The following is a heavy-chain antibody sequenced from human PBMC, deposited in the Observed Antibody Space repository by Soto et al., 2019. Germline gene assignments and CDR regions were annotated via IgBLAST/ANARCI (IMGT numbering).Heavy chain of an antibody. Sequence: SSETLSLTCTVSGGSISSGDYYWSWIRQPPGKGLEWIGYIYYSGSTYYNPSLKSRVTISVDTSKNQFSLKLSSVTAADTAVYYCAREHYYDSSGSYWGQGTLVTVSS. CDR3: AREHYYDSSGSY. CDR1: GGSISSGDYY. V-gene: IGHV4-30-4*01. J-gene: IGHJ4*02. D-gene: IGHD3-22*01. CDR2: IYYSGST.